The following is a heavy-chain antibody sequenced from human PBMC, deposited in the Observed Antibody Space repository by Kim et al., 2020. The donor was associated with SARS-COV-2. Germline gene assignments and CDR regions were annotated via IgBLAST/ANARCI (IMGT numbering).Heavy chain of an antibody. V-gene: IGHV3-23*03. CDR2: LFSGGGTK. D-gene: IGHD2-15*01. CDR1: GFRFSAYA. CDR3: VKSNMCYSGASDM. Sequence: GGSLRLSCAASGFRFSAYAMSWVRQAPGKGLKWVSGLFSGGGTKNYEGFVKGRFTISRDSSESTVYLQMNSLRADDTAVYYCVKSNMCYSGASDMWGQGTRVPVPS. J-gene: IGHJ3*02.